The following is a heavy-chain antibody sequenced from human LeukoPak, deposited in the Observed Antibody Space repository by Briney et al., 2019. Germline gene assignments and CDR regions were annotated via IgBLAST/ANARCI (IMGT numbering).Heavy chain of an antibody. CDR2: ISGSGAST. CDR1: GFTFSSHA. Sequence: GGSLRLSCAASGFTFSSHAMSWVRQAPGKGLEWVSTISGSGASTYYADSVKGRLTISRDNSKNTLFLQLNSLRAEDTAVYYCAKAYSSSWYNAFDFWGQGTLVTVSS. V-gene: IGHV3-23*01. J-gene: IGHJ4*02. CDR3: AKAYSSSWYNAFDF. D-gene: IGHD6-13*01.